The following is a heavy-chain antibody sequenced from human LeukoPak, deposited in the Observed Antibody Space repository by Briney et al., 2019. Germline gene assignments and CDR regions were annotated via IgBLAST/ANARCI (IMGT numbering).Heavy chain of an antibody. CDR3: AKPPGYSSGWHAEYFQH. Sequence: GGSLRLSCAASGFTFSSYGMHWVRQAAGKGLEWVAVISYDGSNKYYADSVKGRFTISRDNSKNTLYLQMNSLRAEDKAVYYCAKPPGYSSGWHAEYFQHWGQGTLVTVSS. D-gene: IGHD6-19*01. V-gene: IGHV3-30*18. CDR1: GFTFSSYG. J-gene: IGHJ1*01. CDR2: ISYDGSNK.